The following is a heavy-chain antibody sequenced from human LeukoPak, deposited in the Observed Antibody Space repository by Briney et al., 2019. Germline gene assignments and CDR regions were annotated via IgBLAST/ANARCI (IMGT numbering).Heavy chain of an antibody. CDR2: IYHSGST. CDR3: ARDRSPYYDSSGYFDY. J-gene: IGHJ4*02. D-gene: IGHD3-22*01. Sequence: NPSETLSLTCTVSGYSISSGYYWGWIRQPPGKGLEWIGSIYHSGSTYYNPSLKSRVTISVDTSKNQFSLKLSSVTAADTAVYYCARDRSPYYDSSGYFDYWGQGTLVTVSS. CDR1: GYSISSGYY. V-gene: IGHV4-38-2*02.